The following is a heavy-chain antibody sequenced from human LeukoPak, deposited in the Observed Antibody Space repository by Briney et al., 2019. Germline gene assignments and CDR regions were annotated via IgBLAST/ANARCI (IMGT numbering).Heavy chain of an antibody. CDR2: IWYDGSNK. Sequence: GRSLRLSCAASGFTFSSYGMHWVRQAPGKGLEWVAVIWYDGSNKYYADSVKGRFTISRDNSKNTLYLQMNSLRAEDTAVYYCAKASHYSSSWYVYWGQGTLVTVSP. CDR3: AKASHYSSSWYVY. D-gene: IGHD6-13*01. CDR1: GFTFSSYG. J-gene: IGHJ4*02. V-gene: IGHV3-33*06.